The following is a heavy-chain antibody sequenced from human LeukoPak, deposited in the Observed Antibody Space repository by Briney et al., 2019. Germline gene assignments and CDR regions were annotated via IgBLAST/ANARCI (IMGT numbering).Heavy chain of an antibody. CDR1: GFTFSSYS. CDR3: ASLSGHSTGDF. V-gene: IGHV3-21*01. Sequence: GGSLRLSCAASGFTFSSYSMNWVRQAPGKGLEWVSSISSSSSYIYYADSVKGRFTISRDNSKNTVYLQMSSLRAEDTAVYYCASLSGHSTGDFWGQGTLVTVSS. J-gene: IGHJ4*02. D-gene: IGHD6-13*01. CDR2: ISSSSSYI.